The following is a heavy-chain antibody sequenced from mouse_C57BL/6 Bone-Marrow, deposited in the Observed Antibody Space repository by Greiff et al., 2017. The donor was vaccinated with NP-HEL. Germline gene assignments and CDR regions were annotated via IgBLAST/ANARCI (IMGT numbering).Heavy chain of an antibody. Sequence: VKLVESGPELVKPGASVKLSCKASGYTFTSYDINWVKQRPGQGLEWIGWIYPRDGSTKYNEKFKGKATLTVDTSSSTAYMELHSLTSEDSAVYFCAVGPLDYWGQGTTLTVSS. D-gene: IGHD3-1*01. J-gene: IGHJ2*01. CDR2: IYPRDGST. CDR1: GYTFTSYD. CDR3: AVGPLDY. V-gene: IGHV1-85*01.